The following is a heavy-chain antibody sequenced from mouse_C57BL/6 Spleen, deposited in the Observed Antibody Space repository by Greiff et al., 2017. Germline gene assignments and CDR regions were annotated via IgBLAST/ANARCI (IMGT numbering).Heavy chain of an antibody. CDR3: AREAGGDDYHYDMDD. Sequence: VQLQQPGPELVKPGASVKISCKASGYAFTSYWMNWVKQRPGKGLEWIGRIYPGDGSTNYNGKFKGKATLTADKSSSTAYMQLSSLTSEDSAVYFCAREAGGDDYHYDMDDWGQGTTVTVAS. CDR2: IYPGDGST. CDR1: GYAFTSYW. D-gene: IGHD2-4*01. J-gene: IGHJ4*01. V-gene: IGHV1-82*01.